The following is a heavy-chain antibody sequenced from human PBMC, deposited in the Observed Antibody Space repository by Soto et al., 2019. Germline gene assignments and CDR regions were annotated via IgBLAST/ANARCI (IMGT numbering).Heavy chain of an antibody. CDR1: GGSISSFY. V-gene: IGHV4-59*01. J-gene: IGHJ4*02. CDR2: IYDSGST. Sequence: SETLSLTCTVSGGSISSFYWSWIRQPPGKGLEWIGYIYDSGSTNYNPSLKSRVTISVDTSKNQFSLKLTSVTAADTAVYYCAAPPRYWGQGTLVTVSS. CDR3: AAPPRY.